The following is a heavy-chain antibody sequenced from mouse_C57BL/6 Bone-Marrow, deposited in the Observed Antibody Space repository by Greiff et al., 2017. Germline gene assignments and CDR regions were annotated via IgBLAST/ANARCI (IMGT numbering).Heavy chain of an antibody. CDR3: ASKTFAY. Sequence: VQLQESGPGLVAPSQRLSITCTVSGFSLTSYGVDWVRQSPGKGLEWLGVIWGVGSTNYNSALKSRLSISKDNSKSQVFLKMTSLQTDDTAMYYCASKTFAYWGQGTLVTVSA. V-gene: IGHV2-6*01. J-gene: IGHJ3*01. CDR2: IWGVGST. CDR1: GFSLTSYG.